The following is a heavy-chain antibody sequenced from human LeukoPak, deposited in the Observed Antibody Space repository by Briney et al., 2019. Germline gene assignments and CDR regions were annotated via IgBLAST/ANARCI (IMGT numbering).Heavy chain of an antibody. V-gene: IGHV3-23*01. Sequence: GGSLRLSCVVSGFTLSSYAMSWVRQAPGKGLEWVAATSSSDSGKYHADSVRGRFTISRDNSKNTVYLQMNSLRAEDAAVYYCAKAPVTSCRGAFCYPFDYWGQGTLVTVSS. D-gene: IGHD2-15*01. CDR1: GFTLSSYA. J-gene: IGHJ4*02. CDR2: TSSSDSGK. CDR3: AKAPVTSCRGAFCYPFDY.